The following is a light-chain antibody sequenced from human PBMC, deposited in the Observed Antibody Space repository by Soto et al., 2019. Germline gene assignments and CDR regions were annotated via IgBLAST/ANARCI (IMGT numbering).Light chain of an antibody. J-gene: IGLJ3*02. V-gene: IGLV2-14*01. Sequence: QSALTQPASASGSPGQSNTISCTGTSSDVGGYNYVSWYQQHPGKAPKLMIYEVTNRPSGVSNRFSGSKSGNTASLTISGLQAEDEADYYCSSYTDSSTVFGGGTKLTVL. CDR1: SSDVGGYNY. CDR3: SSYTDSSTV. CDR2: EVT.